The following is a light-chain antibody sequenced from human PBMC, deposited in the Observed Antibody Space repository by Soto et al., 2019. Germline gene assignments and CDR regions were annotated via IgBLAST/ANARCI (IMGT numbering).Light chain of an antibody. CDR1: SSNIGSNY. V-gene: IGLV1-47*01. CDR2: RNN. Sequence: QSVLTQPPSASGTPGQRVTISCSGSSSNIGSNYVYWYQQLPGTAPKLLIYRNNQRPSGVPDRFSGSKSGTSASLAISGLRSSDEEDYYCAAWDDSLSALWVFGGGTKLTVL. J-gene: IGLJ3*02. CDR3: AAWDDSLSALWV.